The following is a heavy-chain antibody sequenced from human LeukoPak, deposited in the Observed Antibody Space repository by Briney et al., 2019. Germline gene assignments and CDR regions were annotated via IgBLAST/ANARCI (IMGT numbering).Heavy chain of an antibody. J-gene: IGHJ4*02. D-gene: IGHD3-16*01. CDR3: AQRGGLDF. Sequence: GGSLRLSCAASGFTFSSSAMSWVRQAPGKGLEWVSTISNNGGYTYYADSVQGRFTISRDNSKSTLCLQMNSLRAEDTAVYYCAQRGGLDFWGQGTLVPVSS. CDR2: ISNNGGYT. CDR1: GFTFSSSA. V-gene: IGHV3-23*01.